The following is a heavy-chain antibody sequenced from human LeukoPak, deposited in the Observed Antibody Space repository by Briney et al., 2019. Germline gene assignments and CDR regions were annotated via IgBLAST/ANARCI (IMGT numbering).Heavy chain of an antibody. J-gene: IGHJ4*02. V-gene: IGHV1-3*01. CDR3: AREDDYVWGSYPDY. CDR1: GYTFTSYA. CDR2: INAGNGNT. D-gene: IGHD3-16*02. Sequence: ASVKVSCKVSGYTFTSYAMHWVRQAPGQRLEWMGWINAGNGNTKYSQKFQGRVTITRDTSASTAYMELSSLRSEDTAVYYCAREDDYVWGSYPDYWGQGTLVTVSS.